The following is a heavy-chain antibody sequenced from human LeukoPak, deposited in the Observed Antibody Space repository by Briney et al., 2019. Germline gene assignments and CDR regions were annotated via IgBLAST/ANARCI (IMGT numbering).Heavy chain of an antibody. D-gene: IGHD5-24*01. CDR3: AGLEGIGAGAFDI. CDR1: GDDLVTYW. J-gene: IGHJ3*02. Sequence: GESLKISCKGSGDDLVTYWIAWVRQMPGKGLEWVSVIFAGGSPYYADSVRGRFTISRDKSKNTLYLQMNSLRAEDTAVYYCAGLEGIGAGAFDIWGQGTMVTVSS. CDR2: IFAGGSP. V-gene: IGHV3-53*01.